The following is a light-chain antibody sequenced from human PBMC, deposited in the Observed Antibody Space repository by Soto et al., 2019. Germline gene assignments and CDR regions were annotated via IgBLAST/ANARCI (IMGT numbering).Light chain of an antibody. Sequence: QYALTQPPSASGSPGQSVTISCTGTSHNVGANNYVSWYQQHPGKAPKLMIYEVTKRPSGVPDRFSGSKSGNTASLTVSGLQAEDEADYYCSSYAGTNRVFGTGTKVTGL. CDR2: EVT. CDR1: SHNVGANNY. V-gene: IGLV2-8*01. CDR3: SSYAGTNRV. J-gene: IGLJ1*01.